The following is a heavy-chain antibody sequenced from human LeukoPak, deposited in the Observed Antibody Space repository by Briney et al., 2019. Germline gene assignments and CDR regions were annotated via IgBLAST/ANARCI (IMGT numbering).Heavy chain of an antibody. Sequence: SGGSLRLSCAASGFTFSSYSMNWVRQAPGKGLEWVSSISSSSSYIYYADSVKGRFIISRDNAKNSLYLQMNSLRAEDTAVYYCARGDRYYDFWSGYFYYYYGMDVWGQGTAVTVSS. D-gene: IGHD3-3*01. CDR3: ARGDRYYDFWSGYFYYYYGMDV. CDR1: GFTFSSYS. J-gene: IGHJ6*02. CDR2: ISSSSSYI. V-gene: IGHV3-21*01.